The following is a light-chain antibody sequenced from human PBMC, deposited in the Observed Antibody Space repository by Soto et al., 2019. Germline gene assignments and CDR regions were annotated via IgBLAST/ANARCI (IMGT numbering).Light chain of an antibody. CDR2: AAS. CDR1: QSISSY. Sequence: GDRVTITCRAGQSISSYLNWYQQKPGKAPKLLIYAASSLQSGVPSRFSGSGSGTDFTLTISSLQPEDFALYYCHQRQSWPRTFGQGTKVDNK. CDR3: HQRQSWPRT. J-gene: IGKJ1*01. V-gene: IGKV1-39*01.